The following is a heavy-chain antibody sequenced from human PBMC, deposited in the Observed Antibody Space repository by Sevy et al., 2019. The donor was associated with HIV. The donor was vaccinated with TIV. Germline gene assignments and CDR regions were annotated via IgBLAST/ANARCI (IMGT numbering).Heavy chain of an antibody. Sequence: SETLSLTCTVSGGSISSYYWSWIRQPPGKGLEWIGYIYYSGSTNYNPSLKSRVTISVDTYKNQFSLKLSSVTAADTAVYYCARTTPLYDFWSGYYGGLGYYFDYWGQGTLVTVSS. D-gene: IGHD3-3*01. J-gene: IGHJ4*02. CDR3: ARTTPLYDFWSGYYGGLGYYFDY. CDR1: GGSISSYY. CDR2: IYYSGST. V-gene: IGHV4-59*01.